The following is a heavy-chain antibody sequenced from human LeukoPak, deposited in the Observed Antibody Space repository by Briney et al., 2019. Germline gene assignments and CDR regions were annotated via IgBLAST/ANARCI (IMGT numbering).Heavy chain of an antibody. Sequence: SETLSLTCTVSGGSISSSSYYWGWIRQPPGKGLEWIGSIYYRRSNYYNTSLKSRVTISVDTSKNQFSLKLSAVTAADTAGYYCARLRDGSGRPFDYWGQGTLVTVSS. V-gene: IGHV4-39*01. CDR1: GGSISSSSYY. J-gene: IGHJ4*02. D-gene: IGHD6-19*01. CDR2: IYYRRSN. CDR3: ARLRDGSGRPFDY.